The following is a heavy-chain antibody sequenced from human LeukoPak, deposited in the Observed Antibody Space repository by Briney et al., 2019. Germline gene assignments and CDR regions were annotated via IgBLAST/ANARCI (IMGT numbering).Heavy chain of an antibody. CDR3: ARAEITGTTGGLDV. J-gene: IGHJ6*02. Sequence: GFLRLSCAGSGVTVSSNYMSWVRQAPGGGVELVSVIYSGGNTYYADSVKGRFTISRDNSKNTLYLQMNNLRGEDTAVYYCARAEITGTTGGLDVWGQGTTVTVSS. CDR2: IYSGGNT. CDR1: GVTVSSNY. D-gene: IGHD1-20*01. V-gene: IGHV3-53*01.